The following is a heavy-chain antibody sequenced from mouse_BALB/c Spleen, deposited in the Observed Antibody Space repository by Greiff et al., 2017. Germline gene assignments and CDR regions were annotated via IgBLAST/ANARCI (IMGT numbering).Heavy chain of an antibody. Sequence: VQLQKSGAELVRPGSSVKISCKASGYAFSSYWMNWVKQRPGQGLEWIGQIYPGDGDTNYNGKFKGKATLTADKSSSTAYMQLSSLTSEDSAVYFCARSRGSLYYYAMDYWGQGTSVTVSS. CDR2: IYPGDGDT. D-gene: IGHD1-1*01. V-gene: IGHV1-80*01. CDR1: GYAFSSYW. J-gene: IGHJ4*01. CDR3: ARSRGSLYYYAMDY.